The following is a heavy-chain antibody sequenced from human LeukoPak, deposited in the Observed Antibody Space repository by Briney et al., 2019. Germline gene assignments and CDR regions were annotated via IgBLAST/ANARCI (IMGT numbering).Heavy chain of an antibody. CDR2: IKQDGSEK. Sequence: GRSLRLSCAASGFTFSSYWMSWVRQAPGKGLEWVANIKQDGSEKYYVDSVKGRFTISRDNAKNSLYLQMNSLRAEDTAVYYCASRGYGSGSYYRVYWGQGTLVTVSS. CDR1: GFTFSSYW. D-gene: IGHD3-10*01. J-gene: IGHJ4*02. V-gene: IGHV3-7*01. CDR3: ASRGYGSGSYYRVY.